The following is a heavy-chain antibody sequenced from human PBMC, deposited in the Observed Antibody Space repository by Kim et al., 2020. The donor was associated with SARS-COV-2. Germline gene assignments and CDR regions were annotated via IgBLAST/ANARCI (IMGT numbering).Heavy chain of an antibody. J-gene: IGHJ4*02. CDR3: ARDFGGGYCSGGSCGFFDY. CDR2: ISSSSSYI. Sequence: GGSLRLSCAASGFTFSSYSMNWVRQAPGKGLEWVSSISSSSSYIYYADSVKGRFTISRDNAKNSLYLQMNSLRAEDTAVYYCARDFGGGYCSGGSCGFFDYWGQGTLVTVSS. CDR1: GFTFSSYS. D-gene: IGHD2-15*01. V-gene: IGHV3-21*01.